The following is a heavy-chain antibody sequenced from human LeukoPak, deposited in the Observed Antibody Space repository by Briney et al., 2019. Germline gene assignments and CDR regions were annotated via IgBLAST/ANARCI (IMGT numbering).Heavy chain of an antibody. J-gene: IGHJ4*02. CDR2: ISDFNGLT. V-gene: IGHV1-18*01. CDR1: GYTFTNYG. Sequence: ASVKVSCKASGYTFTNYGISWVRQAPGQGLEWMGWISDFNGLTKYAQKLQDRVTMTTDASTSTAYMELRSLTSDDTAIYYCARGLGYCSGGTCPNDYWGQGTLVTVSS. CDR3: ARGLGYCSGGTCPNDY. D-gene: IGHD2-15*01.